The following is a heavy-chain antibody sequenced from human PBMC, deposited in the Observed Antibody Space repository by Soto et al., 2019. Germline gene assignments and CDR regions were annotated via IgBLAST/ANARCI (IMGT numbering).Heavy chain of an antibody. D-gene: IGHD2-8*01. CDR2: IYYSGST. Sequence: GKGLEWIGYIYYSGSTNYNPSLKSRVTISVDTSKNQFSLKLSSVTSDDTAVYYCAKNGQPPYYYYGLDVWGQGTTVTVSS. V-gene: IGHV4-59*01. CDR3: AKNGQPPYYYYGLDV. J-gene: IGHJ6*02.